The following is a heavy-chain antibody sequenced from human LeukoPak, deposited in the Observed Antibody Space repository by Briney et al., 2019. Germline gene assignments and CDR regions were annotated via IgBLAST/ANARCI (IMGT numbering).Heavy chain of an antibody. Sequence: GGSLRLSCVGTGFTFSGCAMGWVRQAPGKGLEWVSVISGGGGSTYYADSVKGRFTISRDNSKNTLYLQMNSLRAEDTAVYYCAKGRYGSSRYPFDYWGQGTLVTVSS. D-gene: IGHD6-13*01. CDR2: ISGGGGST. CDR1: GFTFSGCA. J-gene: IGHJ4*02. CDR3: AKGRYGSSRYPFDY. V-gene: IGHV3-23*01.